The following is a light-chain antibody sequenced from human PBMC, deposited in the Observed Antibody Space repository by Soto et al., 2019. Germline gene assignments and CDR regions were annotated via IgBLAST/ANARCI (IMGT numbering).Light chain of an antibody. V-gene: IGKV3-20*01. J-gene: IGKJ5*01. CDR1: QSVGSIY. Sequence: EIGLTQSPGTLSLSTGERATHSYRASQSVGSIYLAWYQQRPGQAPRLLIYGASNRATGIPVRFSGSGSGTDFTLTISGLEPEDFAIYYCQQYGSSSITFGQGTRLEIK. CDR2: GAS. CDR3: QQYGSSSIT.